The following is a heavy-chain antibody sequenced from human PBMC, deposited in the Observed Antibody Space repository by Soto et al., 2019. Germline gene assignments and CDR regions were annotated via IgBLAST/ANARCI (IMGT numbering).Heavy chain of an antibody. V-gene: IGHV3-23*01. J-gene: IGHJ5*02. Sequence: PGGSLRLSCASSGLAFSTYAMNWVRQAPGKGLEWVSIISASGDTTHYADSVKGRITISRDNSKNTLYLQLNSLRVDDTAVYYCASQGVVTSATPWFDPWGQGTLVTVSS. CDR1: GLAFSTYA. CDR2: ISASGDTT. CDR3: ASQGVVTSATPWFDP. D-gene: IGHD2-21*02.